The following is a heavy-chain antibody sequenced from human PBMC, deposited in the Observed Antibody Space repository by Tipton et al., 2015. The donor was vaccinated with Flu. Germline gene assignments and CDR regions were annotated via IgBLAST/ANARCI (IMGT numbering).Heavy chain of an antibody. J-gene: IGHJ4*02. V-gene: IGHV4-38-2*02. CDR2: FFHSGST. CDR1: GYSISSDYY. D-gene: IGHD4/OR15-4a*01. Sequence: TLSLTCTVSGYSISSDYYWGWIRQPPGKGLEWICRFFHSGSTHYNPYLKNRVAVSVYTSRNKFSMKVISVTAADTAMYYCARGACRSLIDNWGQGTLVTVSS. CDR3: ARGACRSLIDN.